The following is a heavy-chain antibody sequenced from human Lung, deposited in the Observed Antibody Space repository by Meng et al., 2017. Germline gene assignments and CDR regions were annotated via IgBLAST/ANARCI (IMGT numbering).Heavy chain of an antibody. V-gene: IGHV4-34*01. D-gene: IGHD4-11*01. J-gene: IGHJ4*02. Sequence: QVQLQQWRAGLLKPSETLSLTCVVSGGSFSDYYWSWIRQPPGKGLEWIGEINHSGSTNYNPSLESRATISVDTSQNNLSLKLSSVTAADSAVYYCARGPTTMAHDFDYWGQGTLVTVSS. CDR1: GGSFSDYY. CDR2: INHSGST. CDR3: ARGPTTMAHDFDY.